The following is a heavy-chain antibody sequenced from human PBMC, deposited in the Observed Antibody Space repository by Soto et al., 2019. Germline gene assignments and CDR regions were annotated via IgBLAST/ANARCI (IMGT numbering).Heavy chain of an antibody. CDR1: GFSINTGGEG. D-gene: IGHD3-10*01. Sequence: QITLKESGPTQVKPTETLALTCSFSGFSINTGGEGVGWVRQPPGQALEWLALIYWDDDERYSPSLKTRLTINKDPSKNQVVLLMTNMDPVDTATYFCAHSRNLITEDAQVGDFDYWGQGTLVTVSS. J-gene: IGHJ4*02. CDR2: IYWDDDE. V-gene: IGHV2-5*02. CDR3: AHSRNLITEDAQVGDFDY.